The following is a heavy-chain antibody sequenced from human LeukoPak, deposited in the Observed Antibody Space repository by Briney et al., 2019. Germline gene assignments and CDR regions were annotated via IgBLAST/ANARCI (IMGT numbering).Heavy chain of an antibody. CDR1: VGSISPYY. CDR3: ARLDYYGSTYYFDY. J-gene: IGHJ4*02. CDR2: IYYSGST. Sequence: SETLSLTCTVSVGSISPYYWGWIRQPPGKGLEWIGYIYYSGSTNYNPSLKSRVTISLDTSKKQFSLKLSSVTAADTAVYYCARLDYYGSTYYFDYWGQGTLVTVSS. D-gene: IGHD3-10*01. V-gene: IGHV4-59*08.